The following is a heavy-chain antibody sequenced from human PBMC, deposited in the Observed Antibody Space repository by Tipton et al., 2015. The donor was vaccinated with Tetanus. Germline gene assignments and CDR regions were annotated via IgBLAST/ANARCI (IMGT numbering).Heavy chain of an antibody. J-gene: IGHJ4*02. Sequence: TLSLTCTVSGGSISSGGYYWSWIRLHPGKGLEWIGYIYYSGSAYYNPSLKSRVTISIDTSKNQFSLKLSSVTAADTAVYYCGRVPVDDGAKGGNIDYWGQGTQVPVSS. CDR3: GRVPVDDGAKGGNIDY. CDR1: GGSISSGGYY. D-gene: IGHD4-23*01. V-gene: IGHV4-31*03. CDR2: IYYSGSA.